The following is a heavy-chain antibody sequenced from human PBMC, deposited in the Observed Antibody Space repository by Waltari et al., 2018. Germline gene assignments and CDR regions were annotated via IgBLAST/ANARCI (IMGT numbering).Heavy chain of an antibody. D-gene: IGHD6-19*01. CDR1: GGSISSSSYY. V-gene: IGHV4-39*01. J-gene: IGHJ4*02. CDR2: IYYSGST. CDR3: ARLGGDSSGWPFDY. Sequence: QLQLQESGPGLVKPSETLSLTCTVSGGSISSSSYYWGWIRQPPGKGLEWIGSIYYSGSTYYNPSLKRRVTISVDTSKNQFSLKLSSVTAADTAVYYCARLGGDSSGWPFDYWGQGTLVTVSS.